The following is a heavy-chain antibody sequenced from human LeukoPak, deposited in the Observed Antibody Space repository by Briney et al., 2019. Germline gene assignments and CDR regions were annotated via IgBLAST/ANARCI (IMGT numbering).Heavy chain of an antibody. CDR2: ISSSSSTI. V-gene: IGHV3-48*01. Sequence: QPGGSLRLSCAASGFTFSSYSMNWVRQAPGKGLEWVSYISSSSSTIYYADSVKGRFTISRDNAKNSLYLQMNSLRAEDTAVYYCARASITIFGRWVDYWGQGTLVTVSS. D-gene: IGHD3-3*01. CDR3: ARASITIFGRWVDY. CDR1: GFTFSSYS. J-gene: IGHJ4*02.